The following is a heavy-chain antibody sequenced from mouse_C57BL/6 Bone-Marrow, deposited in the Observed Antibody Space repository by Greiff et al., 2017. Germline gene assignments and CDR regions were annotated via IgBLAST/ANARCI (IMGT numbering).Heavy chain of an antibody. CDR3: ARWYYGSPWDFDV. D-gene: IGHD1-1*01. J-gene: IGHJ1*03. Sequence: VQLQQSGPELVKPGASVKISCKASGYSFTGYYMNWVKQSPEKSLEWIGEINPSTGGTTYNQKFKAKATLTVDKSSSTAYMQLKSLTSEDSAVYYCARWYYGSPWDFDVWGTGTTVTVSS. CDR1: GYSFTGYY. CDR2: INPSTGGT. V-gene: IGHV1-42*01.